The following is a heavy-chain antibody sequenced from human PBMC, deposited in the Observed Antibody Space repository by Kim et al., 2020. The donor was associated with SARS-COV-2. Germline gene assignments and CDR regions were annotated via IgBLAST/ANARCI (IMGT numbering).Heavy chain of an antibody. D-gene: IGHD2-15*01. J-gene: IGHJ5*02. Sequence: GGSLRLSCAASGFTFSDYYMSWIRQAPGKGLEWVSYISSSGSTIYYADSVKGRFTISRDNAKNSLYLQMNSLRAEDTAVYYCARDSIVVAAPGWFDPWGQGTLVTVSS. V-gene: IGHV3-11*01. CDR3: ARDSIVVAAPGWFDP. CDR1: GFTFSDYY. CDR2: ISSSGSTI.